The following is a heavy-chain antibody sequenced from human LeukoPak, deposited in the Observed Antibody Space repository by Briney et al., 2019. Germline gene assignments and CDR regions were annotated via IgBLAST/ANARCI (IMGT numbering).Heavy chain of an antibody. J-gene: IGHJ4*02. D-gene: IGHD2-2*01. V-gene: IGHV4-39*01. Sequence: SETLSLTCTVSGGSISSSSYYWGRIRKPPGKGLEWNGCNYYSGSTYYNPSLKSRVTISVDTSKNQFSLKLSSVTAADTAVYYCARQLGYCSSTSCYADKVDYWGQGTLVTVSS. CDR2: NYYSGST. CDR1: GGSISSSSYY. CDR3: ARQLGYCSSTSCYADKVDY.